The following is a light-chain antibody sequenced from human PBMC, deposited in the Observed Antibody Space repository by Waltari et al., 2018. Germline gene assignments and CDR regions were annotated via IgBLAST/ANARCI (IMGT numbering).Light chain of an antibody. CDR2: SNR. CDR1: SSNLGAGND. V-gene: IGLV1-40*01. Sequence: QSAVTQPPSVSGAPGQSVTISCTGTSSNLGAGNDVHWYQQLPGKAPKLLLSSNRGRPSGFPCRFSGSKSGSSASLAITGLQAEDEADYYCQSFDNSLSGWVFGGGTKVTVL. J-gene: IGLJ3*02. CDR3: QSFDNSLSGWV.